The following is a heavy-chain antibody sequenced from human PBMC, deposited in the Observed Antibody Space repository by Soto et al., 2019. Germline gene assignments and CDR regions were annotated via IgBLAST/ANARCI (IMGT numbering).Heavy chain of an antibody. CDR3: ARDHLILPAHDFFYGSDV. CDR1: GFTFSMYS. V-gene: IGHV3-7*03. D-gene: IGHD2-21*02. Sequence: GGSLRLSCEVSGFTFSMYSMSWVRQSPGKGLEWVAKIPQDGVDGHYADSVKGRFTISRDNGKNSLYLQLNNLRAEDTAVYYCARDHLILPAHDFFYGSDVSGRGATVTVSS. J-gene: IGHJ6*02. CDR2: IPQDGVDG.